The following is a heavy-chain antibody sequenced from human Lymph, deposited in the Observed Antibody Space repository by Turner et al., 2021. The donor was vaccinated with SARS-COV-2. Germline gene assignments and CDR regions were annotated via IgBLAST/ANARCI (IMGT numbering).Heavy chain of an antibody. CDR2: IKQDGSEK. CDR1: GFTFSLYW. Sequence: EVQLVESGGGLVQPGGSLRLSCAASGFTFSLYWMSWVRQAPGKGLEWVANIKQDGSEKYYVDSVKGRFTISRDNAKNSLYLQMNSLRAEDTAVYYWARVEMATISFDYWGQGTLVPVSS. V-gene: IGHV3-7*01. J-gene: IGHJ4*02. CDR3: ARVEMATISFDY.